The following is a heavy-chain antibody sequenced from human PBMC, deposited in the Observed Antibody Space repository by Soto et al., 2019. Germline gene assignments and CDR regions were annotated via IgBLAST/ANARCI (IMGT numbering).Heavy chain of an antibody. CDR3: ARDHCSSTSCYHYGMDV. V-gene: IGHV1-2*04. J-gene: IGHJ6*02. D-gene: IGHD2-2*01. CDR2: TNPNSGGT. Sequence: ASVKVSCKASGYTFTGYYMHWVRQAPGQGLEWMGWTNPNSGGTNYAQKFQGWVTMTRDTSISTAYMELSRLRSDDTAVYYCARDHCSSTSCYHYGMDVWGQGTTVTVSS. CDR1: GYTFTGYY.